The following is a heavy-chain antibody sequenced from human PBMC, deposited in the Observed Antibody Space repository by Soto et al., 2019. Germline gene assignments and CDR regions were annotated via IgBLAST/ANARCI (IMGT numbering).Heavy chain of an antibody. CDR1: GYSFTSYW. CDR2: IYPGDSDT. CDR3: ARLGNDCSGGSCYHNWFDP. Sequence: EVQLVQSGAEVKKPGESLKISCKGSGYSFTSYWIGWVRQMPGKGLEWMGIIYPGDSDTRYSPSFQGQVTISADKSISTAYLQWSSLKASDTAMYYCARLGNDCSGGSCYHNWFDPWGQGTLVTVSS. J-gene: IGHJ5*02. D-gene: IGHD2-15*01. V-gene: IGHV5-51*01.